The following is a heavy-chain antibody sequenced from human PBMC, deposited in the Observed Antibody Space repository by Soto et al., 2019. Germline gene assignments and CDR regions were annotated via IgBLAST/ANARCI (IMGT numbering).Heavy chain of an antibody. D-gene: IGHD3-10*01. Sequence: EVQLVESGGGLVQPGRSLRLSCAASGFTFDDYAMHWVRQAPGKGLEWVSGISWNSGSIGYADSVKGRFTISRDNAKNSLYLQMNSLRAEDTALYYCAKDMGSGYYGSGSYGHGAFDIWGQGTMVTVSS. CDR2: ISWNSGSI. J-gene: IGHJ3*02. CDR3: AKDMGSGYYGSGSYGHGAFDI. CDR1: GFTFDDYA. V-gene: IGHV3-9*01.